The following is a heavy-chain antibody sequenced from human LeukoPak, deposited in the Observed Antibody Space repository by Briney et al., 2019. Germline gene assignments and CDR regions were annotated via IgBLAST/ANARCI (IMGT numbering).Heavy chain of an antibody. CDR3: ARGPDYDILNGYYPLRY. D-gene: IGHD3-9*01. CDR1: GGSFSGYY. J-gene: IGHJ4*02. V-gene: IGHV4-34*01. Sequence: SETLSLTCAVYGGSFSGYYWSWIRQPPGKGLEWMGEINHSGSTNYNPSLERRVTISRDTSTNQFSLKLSYLTAADTAVYYCARGPDYDILNGYYPLRYWGQGTLVTVSS. CDR2: INHSGST.